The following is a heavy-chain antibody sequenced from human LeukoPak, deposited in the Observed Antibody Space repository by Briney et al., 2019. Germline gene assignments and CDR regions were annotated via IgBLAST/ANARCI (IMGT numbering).Heavy chain of an antibody. CDR3: ARGGDTIGSIRSPFDI. CDR1: GFTFSTCA. V-gene: IGHV3-23*01. CDR2: IWGSGDGT. Sequence: PGGSLRLSCAASGFTFSTCAMSWVRQAPGKGPEWVSVIWGSGDGTFYADSVKGRFIISRDNSKNTVYLQLNSLRAEDTAVYYCARGGDTIGSIRSPFDIWDQGTMVTVSS. D-gene: IGHD3-22*01. J-gene: IGHJ3*02.